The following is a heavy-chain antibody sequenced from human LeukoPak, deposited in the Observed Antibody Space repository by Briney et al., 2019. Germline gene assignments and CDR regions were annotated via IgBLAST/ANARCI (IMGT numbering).Heavy chain of an antibody. CDR3: ARRRTLRLDAFDP. J-gene: IGHJ5*02. Sequence: KPSETLSLTCTVSGGSISSYYWSWIRQPPGKGLECIGYIYFSGNTNYNPSLKSRVTISVDTSKNQFSLRLSSVTAADTAVYYCARRRTLRLDAFDPWGQGTLVTVSS. CDR1: GGSISSYY. CDR2: IYFSGNT. D-gene: IGHD5/OR15-5a*01. V-gene: IGHV4-59*01.